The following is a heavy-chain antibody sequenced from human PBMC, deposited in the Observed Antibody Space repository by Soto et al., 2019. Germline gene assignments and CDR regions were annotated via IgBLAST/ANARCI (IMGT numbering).Heavy chain of an antibody. CDR3: AREGRYSSPSNSLDP. CDR2: IYSGGST. Sequence: PGGSLRLSCAASGFTVSSNYMSWVRQAPGKGLEWVSVIYSGGSTYYADSVKGRFTISRDNSKNTLYLQMNSLRAEDTAVYYCAREGRYSSPSNSLDPSGQGTLVTVSS. V-gene: IGHV3-66*01. D-gene: IGHD6-13*01. CDR1: GFTVSSNY. J-gene: IGHJ5*02.